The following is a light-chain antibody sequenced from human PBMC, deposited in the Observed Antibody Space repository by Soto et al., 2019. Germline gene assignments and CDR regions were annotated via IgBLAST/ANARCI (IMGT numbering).Light chain of an antibody. CDR3: QQRSNWPPYT. J-gene: IGKJ2*01. V-gene: IGKV3-11*01. CDR2: DAS. Sequence: EIVLTQSPATLSLSPGERATLSCRASQSVSSYLAWYQQKPGQAPRPLIYDASNRATGIPARFSGSGSGTDFTLSISSLEPADFAVYYCQQRSNWPPYTFGQGTKLEIK. CDR1: QSVSSY.